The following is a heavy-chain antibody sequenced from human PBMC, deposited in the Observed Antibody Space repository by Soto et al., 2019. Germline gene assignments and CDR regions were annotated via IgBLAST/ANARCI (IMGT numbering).Heavy chain of an antibody. J-gene: IGHJ3*02. Sequence: EVQLLESGGGLVQPGGYLRLSCAASGYTFSSYAMSWVRQAPGKGLEWVSAISGSGGSTYYADSVKGRFTISRDNSKNTLYLQMNSLRAEDTAVYYCAKDPVYIVVVPAAIGAFDIWGQGTMVTVSS. D-gene: IGHD2-2*02. V-gene: IGHV3-23*01. CDR3: AKDPVYIVVVPAAIGAFDI. CDR1: GYTFSSYA. CDR2: ISGSGGST.